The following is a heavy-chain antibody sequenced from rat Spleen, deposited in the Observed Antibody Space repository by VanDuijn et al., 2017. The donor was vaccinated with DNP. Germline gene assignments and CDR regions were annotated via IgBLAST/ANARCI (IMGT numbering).Heavy chain of an antibody. D-gene: IGHD4-2*01. Sequence: EVQLQESGPGLVKPSQSLSLTCSVTGYSITSNYWGWIRKFPGNKMEWMGYISYSGSTSYNPTLKSRISITRDTSKNQFFLQLNSVTTEDTATYYCARWGDWDYFDYWGQGVMVTVSS. J-gene: IGHJ2*01. CDR2: ISYSGST. CDR3: ARWGDWDYFDY. V-gene: IGHV3-1*01. CDR1: GYSITSNY.